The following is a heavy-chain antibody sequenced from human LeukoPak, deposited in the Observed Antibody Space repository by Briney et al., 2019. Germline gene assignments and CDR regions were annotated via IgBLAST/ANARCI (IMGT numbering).Heavy chain of an antibody. Sequence: PGGSLRLSCAASGFTFSNTWMTWVRQTPGRGLEWVAFFRTTTDGGTGEYAAPVKGRFTISRDVSINTLFLQMSSLKIEDTAVYYCVTPLRWDLSNDYWGQGTLVTVSS. CDR3: VTPLRWDLSNDY. CDR1: GFTFSNTW. D-gene: IGHD4-23*01. CDR2: FRTTTDGGTG. V-gene: IGHV3-15*01. J-gene: IGHJ4*02.